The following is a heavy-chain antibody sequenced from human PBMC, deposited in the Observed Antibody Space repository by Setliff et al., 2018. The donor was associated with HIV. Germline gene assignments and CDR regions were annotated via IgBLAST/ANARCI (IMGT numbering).Heavy chain of an antibody. V-gene: IGHV3-74*03. CDR1: GFTFSNSW. J-gene: IGHJ4*02. Sequence: GGSLRLSCAASGFTFSNSWMHWVRQAPGKGLVWVSRINTDGSSATYADSVKGRFTNSRDNAKNTLYLQMDSLRAGDTAVYYCAREKFENGDYEFVSTFDSWGQGTLVTVSS. CDR3: AREKFENGDYEFVSTFDS. D-gene: IGHD4-17*01. CDR2: INTDGSSA.